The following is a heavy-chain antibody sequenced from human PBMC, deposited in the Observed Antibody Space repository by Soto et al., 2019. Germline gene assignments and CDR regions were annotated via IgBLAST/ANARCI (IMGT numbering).Heavy chain of an antibody. CDR3: ARAGYYGSGILL. D-gene: IGHD3-10*01. J-gene: IGHJ4*02. V-gene: IGHV3-48*02. Sequence: EVQLVESGGGLVQPGGSLRLSCAASGFTFNSYSMNWVRQAPGKGLEWVSYISSSSRTIYYADSVKGRFTISRDNAKNLLYLQMNSLRDDVTAVYYCARAGYYGSGILLWGQGTLVTVSS. CDR2: ISSSSRTI. CDR1: GFTFNSYS.